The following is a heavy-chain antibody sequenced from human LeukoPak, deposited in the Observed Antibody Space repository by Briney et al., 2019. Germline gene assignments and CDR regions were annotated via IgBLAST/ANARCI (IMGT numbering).Heavy chain of an antibody. CDR1: GFIFNNYG. V-gene: IGHV3-23*01. CDR3: AKGTIVVVPAAIPDV. Sequence: PGGSLRLSCAASGFIFNNYGLVWVRQAPGKGLEWVSAISGSGGSTYYADSVKGRFTISRDNSKNTLYLQMNSLRAEDTAVYYCAKGTIVVVPAAIPDVWGKGTTVTVSS. CDR2: ISGSGGST. D-gene: IGHD2-2*01. J-gene: IGHJ6*04.